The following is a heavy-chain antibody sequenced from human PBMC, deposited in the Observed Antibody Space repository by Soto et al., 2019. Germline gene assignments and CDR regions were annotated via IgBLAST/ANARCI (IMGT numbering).Heavy chain of an antibody. J-gene: IGHJ5*01. V-gene: IGHV4-59*01. D-gene: IGHD3-16*01. CDR1: GGSISRYY. CDR2: INYTGST. CDR3: ARDLSISSTYGTLDA. Sequence: SETLSLTCTVSGGSISRYYWTWIRQPPGKGLEWIGNINYTGSTNYNPSLKSRVTISLGTSKSQFSLKLSSVTAADTAVYYCARDLSISSTYGTLDAWGHGTLVTVSX.